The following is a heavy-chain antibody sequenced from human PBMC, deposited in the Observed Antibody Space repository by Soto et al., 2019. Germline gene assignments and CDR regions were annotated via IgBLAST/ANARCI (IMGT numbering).Heavy chain of an antibody. D-gene: IGHD2-2*02. CDR2: IRSKAYGGTT. J-gene: IGHJ6*02. Sequence: GGSLRLPCTASGFTFGDYAMSWFRQAPGKGLEWVGFIRSKAYGGTTEYAASVKGRFTISRDDSKSIAYLQMNSLKTEDTAVYYCTRDFVVGPAAIRPHYYGMDVWGQGTTVTASS. CDR1: GFTFGDYA. V-gene: IGHV3-49*03. CDR3: TRDFVVGPAAIRPHYYGMDV.